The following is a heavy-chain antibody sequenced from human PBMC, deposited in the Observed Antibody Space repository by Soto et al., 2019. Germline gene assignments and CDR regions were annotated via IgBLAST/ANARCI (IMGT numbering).Heavy chain of an antibody. V-gene: IGHV3-33*01. J-gene: IGHJ4*02. Sequence: VGSLRLSCAASGFTFSSYGMHWVSPAPGKGLEWVAVIWYDGSNKYYADSVKGRFTISRDNSKNTLYLQMNSLRAEDTAVYYCARAPDGYNQLFQFDYWGQGTLVTVSS. D-gene: IGHD5-12*01. CDR3: ARAPDGYNQLFQFDY. CDR1: GFTFSSYG. CDR2: IWYDGSNK.